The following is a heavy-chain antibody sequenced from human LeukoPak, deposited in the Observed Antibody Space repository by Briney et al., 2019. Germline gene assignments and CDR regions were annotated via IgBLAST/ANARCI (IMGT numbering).Heavy chain of an antibody. CDR3: AKGFKSYDILTGYSTSGGFDP. V-gene: IGHV3-30-3*01. Sequence: GGSLRLSCAASGVTFSIYAMHWVRQAPGKGLEWVAVISYDGSNKYYADSVKGRFTISRDNSKNTLYLQMNSLRAEDTVVYYCAKGFKSYDILTGYSTSGGFDPWGQGTLVTVSS. D-gene: IGHD3-9*01. J-gene: IGHJ5*02. CDR1: GVTFSIYA. CDR2: ISYDGSNK.